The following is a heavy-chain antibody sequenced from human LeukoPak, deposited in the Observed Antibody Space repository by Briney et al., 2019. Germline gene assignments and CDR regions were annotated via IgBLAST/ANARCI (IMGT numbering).Heavy chain of an antibody. J-gene: IGHJ6*04. Sequence: GGSLRLSCAASGFTFSSYWMSWVRQAPGKGLEWVANIKQDGSEKYYVNSVKGRFTISRDNAKNSLYLQMNSLRAEDTAVYYCARVGGDIVVVPAAKGTGAALVYYYGMDVWGKGTTVTVSS. CDR2: IKQDGSEK. V-gene: IGHV3-7*03. CDR1: GFTFSSYW. D-gene: IGHD2-2*01. CDR3: ARVGGDIVVVPAAKGTGAALVYYYGMDV.